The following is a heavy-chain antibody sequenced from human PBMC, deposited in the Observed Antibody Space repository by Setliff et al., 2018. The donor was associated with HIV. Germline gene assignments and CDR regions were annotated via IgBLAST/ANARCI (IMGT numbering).Heavy chain of an antibody. V-gene: IGHV4-61*08. CDR2: IDNSGST. CDR1: GGSINSGGYY. D-gene: IGHD1-7*01. CDR3: ARGDGTKYYYYYYMDV. Sequence: SETLSLTCTVSGGSINSGGYYWGWVRQPPGKGLEWIGYIDNSGSTNYNPSLKSRVTIAVDTSKNQFSLKLSPVTAADTAVYYCARGDGTKYYYYYYMDVWGRGTTVTVSS. J-gene: IGHJ6*03.